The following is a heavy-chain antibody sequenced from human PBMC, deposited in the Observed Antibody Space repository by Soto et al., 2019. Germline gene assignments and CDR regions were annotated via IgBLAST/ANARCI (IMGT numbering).Heavy chain of an antibody. CDR3: ARDHEWAPY. J-gene: IGHJ4*02. CDR2: ISPSGSTM. Sequence: GGSLRLSCAASGFRFSDHYMSWIRQAPGKGLEWVSYISPSGSTMYYADSGKGRFTISRDNANNSLYLQMNSLRAEDTAIYYCARDHEWAPYWGQGTLVTVSS. D-gene: IGHD1-26*01. V-gene: IGHV3-11*01. CDR1: GFRFSDHY.